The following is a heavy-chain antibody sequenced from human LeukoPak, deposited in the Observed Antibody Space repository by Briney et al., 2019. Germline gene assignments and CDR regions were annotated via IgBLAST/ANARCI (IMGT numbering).Heavy chain of an antibody. Sequence: GGSLRLSCAASGFMFSSNWMSWVRLAPGKGLEWVANIKDDGTETYYVDSVKGRFTISRDNAKNSLYLHMNSLRVEDTAVYYCAKEGRSLQTYWGQGTLVTVSS. D-gene: IGHD5-24*01. J-gene: IGHJ4*02. CDR3: AKEGRSLQTY. V-gene: IGHV3-7*03. CDR1: GFMFSSNW. CDR2: IKDDGTET.